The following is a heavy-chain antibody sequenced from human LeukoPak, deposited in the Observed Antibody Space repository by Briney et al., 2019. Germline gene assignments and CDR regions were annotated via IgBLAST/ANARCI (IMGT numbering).Heavy chain of an antibody. CDR2: INHSGST. CDR3: AGLMATTPYYFDY. CDR1: GGSFSGYY. J-gene: IGHJ4*02. D-gene: IGHD5-24*01. Sequence: SETLSLTCAVYGGSFSGYYWSWIRQPPGKGLEWIGEINHSGSTNYNPSLKSRVTISVDTSKNQFSLKLSSVTAADTAVYYCAGLMATTPYYFDYWGQGTLVTVSS. V-gene: IGHV4-34*01.